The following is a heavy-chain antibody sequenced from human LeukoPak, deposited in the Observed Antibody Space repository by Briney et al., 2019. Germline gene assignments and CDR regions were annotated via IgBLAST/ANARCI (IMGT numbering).Heavy chain of an antibody. V-gene: IGHV4-31*03. D-gene: IGHD2-2*01. CDR2: IYYSGST. CDR1: GGSISSGGYY. Sequence: SETLSLTCTVSGGSISSGGYYWSWIRQHPGKGLEWIGYIYYSGSTYYNPSLKSRVTISVDTSKNQFSLKLSSVTAADTAVYYCVTRRRYQRYHFDYWGQGTLVTVSS. J-gene: IGHJ4*02. CDR3: VTRRRYQRYHFDY.